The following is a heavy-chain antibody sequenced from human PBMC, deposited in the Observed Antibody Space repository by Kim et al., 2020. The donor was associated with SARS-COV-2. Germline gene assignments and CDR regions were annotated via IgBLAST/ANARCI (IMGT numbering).Heavy chain of an antibody. CDR3: ASRRYSSNWSRSEGRNY. CDR2: IDPSDSYT. Sequence: GESLKISCKGSGYSFTSYWISWVRQMPGKGLEWMGRIDPSDSYTNYSPSFQGHVTISADKSISTAYLQWSSLKASDTAMYYCASRRYSSNWSRSEGRNYWGQGTLVTVSS. D-gene: IGHD6-13*01. J-gene: IGHJ4*02. V-gene: IGHV5-10-1*01. CDR1: GYSFTSYW.